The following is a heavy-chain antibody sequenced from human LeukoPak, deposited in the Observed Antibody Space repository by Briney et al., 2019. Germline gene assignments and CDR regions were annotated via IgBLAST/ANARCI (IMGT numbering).Heavy chain of an antibody. D-gene: IGHD6-19*01. CDR3: ARGWLVTRDKIPLDY. J-gene: IGHJ4*02. V-gene: IGHV4-30-4*01. CDR2: IYYSGRT. Sequence: SETLSLTCTVSGGSISSGDYYWSWIRQPPGKGLEWIGYIYYSGRTYYNPSLKSRVTISVDTSKNQFSLKLSSVTAADTAVYYCARGWLVTRDKIPLDYWGQGTLVTVSS. CDR1: GGSISSGDYY.